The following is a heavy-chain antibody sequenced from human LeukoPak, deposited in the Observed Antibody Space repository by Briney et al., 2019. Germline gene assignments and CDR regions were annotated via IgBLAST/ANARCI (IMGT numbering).Heavy chain of an antibody. CDR1: GFIFSDYY. CDR2: ISGSGSDT. CDR3: ARERYSYGYALIDY. D-gene: IGHD5-18*01. J-gene: IGHJ4*02. Sequence: KPGGSLRLSCAASGFIFSDYYMTWIRQAPGKGLEWLSYISGSGSDTNYADSVKGRFTTSRDNAKNSLYLQMNSLRAEDTAVYYCARERYSYGYALIDYWGQGTLVTVSS. V-gene: IGHV3-11*06.